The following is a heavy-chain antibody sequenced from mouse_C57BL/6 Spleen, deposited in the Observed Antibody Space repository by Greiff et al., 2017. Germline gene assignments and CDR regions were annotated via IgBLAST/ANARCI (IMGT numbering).Heavy chain of an antibody. J-gene: IGHJ2*01. CDR3: ARSPYYYGSEAYYFDY. V-gene: IGHV1-63*01. CDR2: IYPGGGYT. D-gene: IGHD1-1*01. CDR1: GYTFTNYW. Sequence: QVQLQQSGAELVRPGTSVKMSCKASGYTFTNYWIGWAKQRPGHGLEWIGDIYPGGGYTNYNEKFKGKATLTADKSSSTAYMQFSSLTSEDSAIYYCARSPYYYGSEAYYFDYWGQGTTLTVSS.